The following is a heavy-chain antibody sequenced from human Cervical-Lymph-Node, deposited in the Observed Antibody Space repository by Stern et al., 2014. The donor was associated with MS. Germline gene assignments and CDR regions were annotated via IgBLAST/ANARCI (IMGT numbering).Heavy chain of an antibody. Sequence: QVPLVESGGGVVQPGRSLRLSCAASGFTFSSYAMHWVRQAPGKGLEWVAVISYDGSNKYYADSVKGRFTISRDNSKNTLYLQMNSLRAEDTAVYYCARGKYQLPIDYWGQGTLVTVSS. J-gene: IGHJ4*02. CDR3: ARGKYQLPIDY. V-gene: IGHV3-30-3*01. CDR1: GFTFSSYA. D-gene: IGHD2-2*01. CDR2: ISYDGSNK.